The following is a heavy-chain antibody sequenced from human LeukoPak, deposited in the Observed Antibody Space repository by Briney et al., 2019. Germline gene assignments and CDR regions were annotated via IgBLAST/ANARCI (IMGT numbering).Heavy chain of an antibody. CDR3: AQVSSFLSGAFDI. J-gene: IGHJ3*02. D-gene: IGHD6-13*01. CDR2: INHSGST. CDR1: GGSISSGSYY. V-gene: IGHV4-39*07. Sequence: SETLSLTCTVSGGSISSGSYYWSWIRQPPGKGLEWIGEINHSGSTNYNPSLKSRVTISVDTSKNQFSLKLSSVTAADTAVYYCAQVSSFLSGAFDIWGQGTLVTVSS.